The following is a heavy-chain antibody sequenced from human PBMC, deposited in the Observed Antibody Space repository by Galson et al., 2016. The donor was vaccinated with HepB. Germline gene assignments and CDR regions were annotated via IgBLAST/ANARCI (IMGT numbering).Heavy chain of an antibody. CDR3: ARSAYFKEWLDP. CDR1: GYSVSGNTAT. J-gene: IGHJ5*02. D-gene: IGHD2/OR15-2a*01. CDR2: TAYRSQWLY. Sequence: CAISGYSVSGNTATRNWIRQSPSRGLEWLGRTAYRSQWLYVYAPSLKGRITIKPDTSTNQFSLHLTSVTPEDTAIYYCARSAYFKEWLDPWGQGTPVTVSS. V-gene: IGHV6-1*01.